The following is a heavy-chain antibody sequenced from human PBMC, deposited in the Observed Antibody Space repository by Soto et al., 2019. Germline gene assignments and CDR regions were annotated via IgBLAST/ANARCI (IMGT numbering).Heavy chain of an antibody. D-gene: IGHD6-13*01. Sequence: EVQLVESGGGLVQPGRSLRLSCAASGFTFVDSAMHWVRPAPGKGLEWVSGISWNSGSIGYADSVKGRFTISRDNAKNSLYLQMNSQRAEDTALDYCAKDSRGSSRTPIDYWGQGTLVTVSS. CDR1: GFTFVDSA. CDR2: ISWNSGSI. V-gene: IGHV3-9*01. J-gene: IGHJ4*02. CDR3: AKDSRGSSRTPIDY.